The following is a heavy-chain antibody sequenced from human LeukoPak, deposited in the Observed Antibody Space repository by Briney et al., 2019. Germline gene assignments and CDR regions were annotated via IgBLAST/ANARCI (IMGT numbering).Heavy chain of an antibody. Sequence: GASVKVSCKASGGTFTSYAISWVRQAPGQGLEWMGGIIPIFGTANYAQKFQGRVTITADESTSTAYMELSSLRSDDTAVYYCARDMGRYYYDSWGQGTLVTVSS. D-gene: IGHD3-22*01. CDR1: GGTFTSYA. V-gene: IGHV1-69*13. CDR3: ARDMGRYYYDS. CDR2: IIPIFGTA. J-gene: IGHJ4*02.